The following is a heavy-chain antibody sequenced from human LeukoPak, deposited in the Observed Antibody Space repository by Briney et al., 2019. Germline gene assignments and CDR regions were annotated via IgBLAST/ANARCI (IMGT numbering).Heavy chain of an antibody. CDR3: ATHGLVGATGRDY. CDR1: GYSFTSYW. D-gene: IGHD1-26*01. Sequence: GESLKISCKGSGYSFTSYWIGWVRQMPGKGLEWMGIIYPGDSDTRYSPSFQGQVAISADKSISTAYLQWSGLKASDTAMYYCATHGLVGATGRDYWGQGTLVTVSS. CDR2: IYPGDSDT. V-gene: IGHV5-51*01. J-gene: IGHJ4*02.